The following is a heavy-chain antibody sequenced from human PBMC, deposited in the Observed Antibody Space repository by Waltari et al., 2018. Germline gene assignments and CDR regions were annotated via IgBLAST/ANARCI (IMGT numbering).Heavy chain of an antibody. CDR3: ARGGGIAAAGANF. Sequence: QVQLVQSGAEVTKPGASVKVSCKASGSTFTSYGFSWVRQAPGQGLEWVGWVSAYNGNTNYAQKLQGRVALTTDTSTTTAYMELRSLRSDDTAVYYCARGGGIAAAGANFWGQGTLVSVSS. J-gene: IGHJ4*02. CDR1: GSTFTSYG. CDR2: VSAYNGNT. V-gene: IGHV1-18*01. D-gene: IGHD6-13*01.